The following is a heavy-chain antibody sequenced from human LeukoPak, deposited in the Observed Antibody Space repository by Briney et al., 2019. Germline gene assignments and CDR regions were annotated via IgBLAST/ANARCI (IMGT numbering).Heavy chain of an antibody. J-gene: IGHJ6*03. V-gene: IGHV3-64*01. CDR1: GFTFSSYA. CDR3: ARTAPLVAYYYYYMDV. Sequence: PGGSLRLSCAASGFTFSSYAMHWVRQAPGKGLEYVSAISSNGGSTYYANSVKGRFTISRDNSKNTLYLQMGSLRAEDMAVYYCARTAPLVAYYYYYMDVWGKGTTVTISS. D-gene: IGHD2-2*01. CDR2: ISSNGGST.